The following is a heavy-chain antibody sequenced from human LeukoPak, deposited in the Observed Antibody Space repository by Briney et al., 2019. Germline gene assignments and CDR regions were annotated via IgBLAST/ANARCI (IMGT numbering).Heavy chain of an antibody. CDR2: INHSGST. J-gene: IGHJ4*02. Sequence: PSETLSLTCAVYGGSFSGYYWSWIRQPPGKGLEWIGEINHSGSTNYNPSLKSRVTISVDTSKNQFSLKLSSVTAADTAVYYCASSVPYYYDSSGYYEVGFDYWGQGTLVTVSS. CDR1: GGSFSGYY. V-gene: IGHV4-34*01. CDR3: ASSVPYYYDSSGYYEVGFDY. D-gene: IGHD3-22*01.